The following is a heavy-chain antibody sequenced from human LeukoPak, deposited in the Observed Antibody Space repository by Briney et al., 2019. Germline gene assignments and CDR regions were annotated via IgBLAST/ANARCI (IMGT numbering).Heavy chain of an antibody. CDR1: GGSFSGYY. D-gene: IGHD5-24*01. CDR3: ARVSKMATIGPYYFDY. CDR2: INHSGST. V-gene: IGHV4-34*01. J-gene: IGHJ4*02. Sequence: SETLSLTCAVYGGSFSGYYWSWIRQPPGKGLEWIGEINHSGSTNYNPSLKSRVTISVDTSKNQFSLKLSSVTAADTAVYYCARVSKMATIGPYYFDYWGQGTLVTVSS.